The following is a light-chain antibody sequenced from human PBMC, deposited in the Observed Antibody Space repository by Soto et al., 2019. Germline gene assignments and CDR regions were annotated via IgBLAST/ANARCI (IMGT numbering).Light chain of an antibody. CDR3: SLYTSENTYV. Sequence: QSVLTQPPSVSGSPGQSVTISCTGTSTDFVSYNRVSWYQQPPGTAPKLIIYEASNRPSGVPDRFSGSKSGNTASLTISGRQAADGADYYCSLYTSENTYVFGTGTKVTVL. CDR1: STDFVSYNR. CDR2: EAS. J-gene: IGLJ1*01. V-gene: IGLV2-18*01.